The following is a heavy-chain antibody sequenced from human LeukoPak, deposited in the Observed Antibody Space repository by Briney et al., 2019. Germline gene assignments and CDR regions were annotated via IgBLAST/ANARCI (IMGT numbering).Heavy chain of an antibody. CDR3: ARDWPYISSWGTGNWFDP. V-gene: IGHV6-1*01. J-gene: IGHJ5*02. CDR1: GDSVSSNSAA. Sequence: SQTLSLTCAISGDSVSSNSAAWNWIRQSPSRGLEWLGRTYYRSKWYNDYAVSVKSRITINPDTSKNQFSLQLNSVTPEDTAVYYCARDWPYISSWGTGNWFDPWGQGTLVTVSS. D-gene: IGHD6-13*01. CDR2: TYYRSKWYN.